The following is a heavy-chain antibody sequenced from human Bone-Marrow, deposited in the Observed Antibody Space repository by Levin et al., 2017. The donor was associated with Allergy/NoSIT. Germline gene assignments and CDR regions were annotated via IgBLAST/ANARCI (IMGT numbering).Heavy chain of an antibody. J-gene: IGHJ3*01. CDR1: GASISNYY. Sequence: SQTLSLTCSVSGASISNYYWNWIRQSPGQGLEWIGYISHSGGPNYNPSLNSRVTISLDTSKNQFSLILNSGTAADTAVYFCARGYSSSWSSRGSFPVWGLGTLVTVSS. CDR3: ARGYSSSWSSRGSFPV. V-gene: IGHV4-4*08. D-gene: IGHD6-13*01. CDR2: ISHSGGP.